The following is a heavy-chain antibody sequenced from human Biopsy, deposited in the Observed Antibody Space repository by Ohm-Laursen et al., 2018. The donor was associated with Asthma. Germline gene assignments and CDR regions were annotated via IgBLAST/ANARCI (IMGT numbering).Heavy chain of an antibody. Sequence: SLRLSCTASCFSFSEFVMHWVRQAPGKGLEWVAVISYDGSTKYYADSVKGRFTISRDNSKNTLYLQMNSLRAEDTAVYYCAKDTEGRYDFWSGLSYNYYGMDVWGQGTTVTVSS. V-gene: IGHV3-30*18. CDR3: AKDTEGRYDFWSGLSYNYYGMDV. D-gene: IGHD3-3*01. J-gene: IGHJ6*02. CDR2: ISYDGSTK. CDR1: CFSFSEFV.